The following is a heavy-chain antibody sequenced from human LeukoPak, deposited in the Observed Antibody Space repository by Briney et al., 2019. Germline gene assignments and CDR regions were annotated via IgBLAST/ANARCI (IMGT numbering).Heavy chain of an antibody. CDR1: GGSFSGYY. CDR3: ARVSPYYDILTLPIDY. CDR2: INHSGSN. V-gene: IGHV4-34*01. J-gene: IGHJ4*02. Sequence: SETLSLTCAVYGGSFSGYYWSWIRQPPGKGLEWIGEINHSGSNNYNPSLKSRVTISVDTSKNQFSLKLSSVTAADTAVYYCARVSPYYDILTLPIDYWGQGTLVTVSS. D-gene: IGHD3-9*01.